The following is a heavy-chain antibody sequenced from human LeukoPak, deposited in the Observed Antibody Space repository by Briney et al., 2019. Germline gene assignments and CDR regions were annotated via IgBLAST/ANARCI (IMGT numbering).Heavy chain of an antibody. CDR3: ARALWFGDQGWFDP. Sequence: SETLSLTRTVSGGSISSYYWSWIRQPAGKGLEWIGRIYTSGSTNYNPSLKSRVTMSVDTSKNQFSLKLSSVTAADTAVYYCARALWFGDQGWFDPWGQGTLVTVSS. CDR1: GGSISSYY. D-gene: IGHD3-10*01. J-gene: IGHJ5*02. V-gene: IGHV4-4*07. CDR2: IYTSGST.